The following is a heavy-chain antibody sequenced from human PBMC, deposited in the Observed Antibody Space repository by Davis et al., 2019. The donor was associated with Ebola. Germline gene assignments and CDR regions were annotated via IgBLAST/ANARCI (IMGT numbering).Heavy chain of an antibody. CDR2: ITSKTDGGTT. D-gene: IGHD2-2*01. V-gene: IGHV3-15*01. J-gene: IGHJ4*02. CDR3: TTAGDIVVVPAAADY. CDR1: GFTFSNAW. Sequence: GESLKISCAASGFTFSNAWMSWVRQAPGKGLEWVGRITSKTDGGTTDYAAPVKGRFTISRDDSKNTLYLQMNSLKTEDTAVYYCTTAGDIVVVPAAADYWGQGTLVTVSS.